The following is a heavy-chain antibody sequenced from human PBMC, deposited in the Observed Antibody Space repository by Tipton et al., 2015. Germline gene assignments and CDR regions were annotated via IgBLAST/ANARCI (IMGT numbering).Heavy chain of an antibody. D-gene: IGHD4-17*01. CDR2: IHHGGST. J-gene: IGHJ4*02. Sequence: SLRLSCAASGFTVSSNYMSWVRQAPGKGLEWIGEIHHGGSTNYNPSLRSRVTMSVDKSKNQFSLRLSSVTAADTAVYYCARNPFGDLDLDFWGQGILVTVSS. CDR1: GFTVSSNY. V-gene: IGHV4-4*02. CDR3: ARNPFGDLDLDF.